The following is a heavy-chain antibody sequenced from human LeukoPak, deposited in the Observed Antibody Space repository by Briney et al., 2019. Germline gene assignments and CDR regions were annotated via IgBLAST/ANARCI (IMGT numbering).Heavy chain of an antibody. J-gene: IGHJ3*02. CDR1: GYSISSGYY. CDR3: ARYGLLGLSEINGFDI. V-gene: IGHV4-38-2*02. CDR2: IYYSGST. D-gene: IGHD3-10*01. Sequence: SETLSLTCTVSGYSISSGYYWGWIRQPPGKGLEWIGDIYYSGSTYYNPSLKSRVTISLDTSKNQFSLKLSSVTAADTAVYYCARYGLLGLSEINGFDIWGQGTMVTVSA.